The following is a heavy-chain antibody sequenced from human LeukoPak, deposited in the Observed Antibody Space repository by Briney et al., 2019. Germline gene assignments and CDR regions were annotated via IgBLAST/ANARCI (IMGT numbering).Heavy chain of an antibody. Sequence: PGGSLRLSCAASGFMFSDYFMSWLRQAPGKELEWISYISSNSKYTKYADSVKGRFTISRDNAKKSLYLQMNSLRAEDTAVYYCARDPPGGMDVWGQGTTVTVSS. D-gene: IGHD3-10*01. V-gene: IGHV3-11*05. CDR3: ARDPPGGMDV. J-gene: IGHJ6*01. CDR2: ISSNSKYT. CDR1: GFMFSDYF.